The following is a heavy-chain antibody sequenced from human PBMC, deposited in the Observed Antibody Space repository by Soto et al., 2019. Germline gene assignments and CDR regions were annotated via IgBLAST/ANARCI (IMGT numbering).Heavy chain of an antibody. Sequence: GGSLRLSCAASGFTFSSYGMHWVRQAPGKGLEWVAVISYDGSNEYYGDSVKGRFTISRDNSKNTLYLQMNSLRAAETAEYSCAKRVNSGAGSYSLECDFWGQGTLVTVSS. D-gene: IGHD3-10*01. V-gene: IGHV3-30*18. CDR3: AKRVNSGAGSYSLECDF. J-gene: IGHJ4*02. CDR1: GFTFSSYG. CDR2: ISYDGSNE.